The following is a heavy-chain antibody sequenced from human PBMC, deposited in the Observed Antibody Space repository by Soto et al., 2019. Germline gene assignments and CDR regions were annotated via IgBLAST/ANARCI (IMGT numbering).Heavy chain of an antibody. CDR2: IIPIFGTA. Sequence: SVKFSCKASGGTFSSYAISWVRQAPGQGLEWMGGIIPIFGTANYAQKFQGRVTITADESTSTAYMELSSLRSEDTAVYYCALLPSIYNWNYFDYWGQGTLVTV. CDR3: ALLPSIYNWNYFDY. J-gene: IGHJ4*02. V-gene: IGHV1-69*13. D-gene: IGHD1-20*01. CDR1: GGTFSSYA.